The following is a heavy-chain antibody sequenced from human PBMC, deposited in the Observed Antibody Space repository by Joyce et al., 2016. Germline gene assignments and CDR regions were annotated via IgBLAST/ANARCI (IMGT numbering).Heavy chain of an antibody. D-gene: IGHD2-8*01. V-gene: IGHV3-53*01. CDR3: ARGVFS. CDR2: IYSGGDR. Sequence: EVQLVESGGGLIRPGGSLRLPCAASGFTVSSNYMTWVRQAPGKGLEWVSVIYSGGDRIDADSVKGRFTMSRVNSKNTLYLQMNNLKADDTAVYYCARGVFSWGQGILVSVAS. CDR1: GFTVSSNY. J-gene: IGHJ5*02.